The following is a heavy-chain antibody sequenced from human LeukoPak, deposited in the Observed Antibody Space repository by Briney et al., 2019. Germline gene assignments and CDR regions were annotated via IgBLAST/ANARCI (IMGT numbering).Heavy chain of an antibody. V-gene: IGHV3-7*01. Sequence: PGGSLRLSCAASGFTFSTYWMSWVRQAPGKGLEWVANIKQNGGETYCVDSVKGRFTISRDNAKNSLYLQLNSLRAEDTAVYYCARSYYYDSSHTADYWGQGTLVTVSS. CDR3: ARSYYYDSSHTADY. CDR1: GFTFSTYW. D-gene: IGHD3-22*01. J-gene: IGHJ4*02. CDR2: IKQNGGET.